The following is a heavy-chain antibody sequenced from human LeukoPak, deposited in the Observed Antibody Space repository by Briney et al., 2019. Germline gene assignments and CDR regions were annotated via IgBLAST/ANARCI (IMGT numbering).Heavy chain of an antibody. J-gene: IGHJ4*02. V-gene: IGHV4-59*12. CDR2: IYYSGST. CDR3: ARESSSSLFACDY. Sequence: SETLSLTCTVSGGSISSYYWSWIRQPPGKGLEWIGYIYYSGSTNYNPSLKSRVTISVDTSKNQFSLKVSSVTAADTAVYYCARESSSSLFACDYWGQGTLVTVSS. D-gene: IGHD6-6*01. CDR1: GGSISSYY.